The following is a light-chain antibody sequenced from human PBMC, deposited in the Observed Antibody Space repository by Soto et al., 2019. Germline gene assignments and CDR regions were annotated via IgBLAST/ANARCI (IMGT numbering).Light chain of an antibody. CDR3: CSYAGSYTWV. CDR1: SSDVGGYNY. CDR2: DVS. J-gene: IGLJ1*01. V-gene: IGLV2-11*01. Sequence: QSALTQPRSVSGSPGQSVTISCTGTSSDVGGYNYVSWYRQHPGKAPKLMIYDVSKRPSGVPDCFSGSKSGNTASLTISGLQAEDEADYYCCSYAGSYTWVFVTGTKVTVL.